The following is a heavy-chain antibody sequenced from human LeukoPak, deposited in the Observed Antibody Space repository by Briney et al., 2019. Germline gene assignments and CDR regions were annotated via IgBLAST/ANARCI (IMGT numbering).Heavy chain of an antibody. J-gene: IGHJ5*02. D-gene: IGHD2-15*01. CDR1: GFTFSSYA. V-gene: IGHV3-23*01. CDR2: ISGSGGST. CDR3: AKAGSYCSGGSCYSHNWFDP. Sequence: PGGSLRLSCAASGFTFSSYAMSWVRQAPWKGLEWASAISGSGGSTYYADSVKGRFTISRDNSKNTLYLQMNSLRAEDTAVYYCAKAGSYCSGGSCYSHNWFDPWGQGTLVTVSS.